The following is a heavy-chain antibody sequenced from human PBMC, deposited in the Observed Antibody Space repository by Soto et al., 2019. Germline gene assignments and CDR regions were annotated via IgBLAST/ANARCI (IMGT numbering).Heavy chain of an antibody. D-gene: IGHD3-16*01. CDR3: AREQLHLGELALDY. CDR2: IIPILGIA. J-gene: IGHJ4*02. V-gene: IGHV1-69*04. CDR1: GGTFSSYT. Sequence: SVKVSCKASGGTFSSYTISWVRQAPGQGLEWMGRIIPILGIANYAQKFQGRVTITADKSTSTAYMELSSLRSEDTAVYYCAREQLHLGELALDYWGQGTLVTVSS.